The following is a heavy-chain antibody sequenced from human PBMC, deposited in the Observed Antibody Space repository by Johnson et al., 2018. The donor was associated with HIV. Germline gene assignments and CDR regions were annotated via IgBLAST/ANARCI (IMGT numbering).Heavy chain of an antibody. Sequence: QVQLVESGGGVVQPGGSLRLSCAASGFTFSSYGMHWVRQAPGKGLEWVAFIRYDGSNKYYAASVKGRFTISRDNSKNTLYVQMNSLRAEDTAVYYCARDIVGAPDAFDIWGQGTMVTVSS. CDR2: IRYDGSNK. V-gene: IGHV3-30*02. D-gene: IGHD1-26*01. J-gene: IGHJ3*02. CDR1: GFTFSSYG. CDR3: ARDIVGAPDAFDI.